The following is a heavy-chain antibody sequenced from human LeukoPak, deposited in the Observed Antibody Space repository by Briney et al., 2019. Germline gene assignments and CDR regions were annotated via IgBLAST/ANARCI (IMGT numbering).Heavy chain of an antibody. D-gene: IGHD3-22*01. CDR2: IYYSGST. J-gene: IGHJ4*02. CDR1: GGSINSGSYY. CDR3: AKGGYYDSSGLLFDY. Sequence: SETLSLTCTVSGGSINSGSYYWGWIRQPPGKGLEWIGSIYYSGSTYYNPSLKSRVTISVDTSKNQFSLKLNSVTAADTAVYYCAKGGYYDSSGLLFDYWGQGTLVTVSS. V-gene: IGHV4-39*07.